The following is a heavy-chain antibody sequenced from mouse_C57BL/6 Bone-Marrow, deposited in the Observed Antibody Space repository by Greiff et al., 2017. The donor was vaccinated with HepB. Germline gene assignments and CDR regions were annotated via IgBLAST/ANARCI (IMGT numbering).Heavy chain of an antibody. CDR2: ILPSIGRT. CDR1: DSEVFPIAY. D-gene: IGHD2-4*01. J-gene: IGHJ1*03. CDR3: ARGDDYYWYFDV. V-gene: IGHV15-2*01. Sequence: VQLQQSGSELRSPGSSVKLSCKDFDSEVFPIAYMSWVRQKPGHGFEWIGGILPSIGRTIYGEKFEDKATLDADTLSNTAYLELNSLTSEDSAIDYCARGDDYYWYFDVWGTGTTVTVSS.